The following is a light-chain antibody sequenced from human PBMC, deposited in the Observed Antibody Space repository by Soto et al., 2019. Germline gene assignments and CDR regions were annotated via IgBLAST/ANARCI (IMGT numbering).Light chain of an antibody. CDR2: EVV. Sequence: QSALTQPPSASGSPGQSVTISCTGTSSDVGGHNFVSWYQQHPGKAPKLMIYEVVKRPSGVPDRFSGSKSGNTASLTVSGLQAEDEADYYCSSDTGRNVVFGGGTKVTVL. V-gene: IGLV2-8*01. CDR3: SSDTGRNVV. J-gene: IGLJ2*01. CDR1: SSDVGGHNF.